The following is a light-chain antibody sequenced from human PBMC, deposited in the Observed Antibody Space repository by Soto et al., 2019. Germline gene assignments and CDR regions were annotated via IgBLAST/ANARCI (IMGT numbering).Light chain of an antibody. Sequence: NVLTQSPATLSLSPGERATLSCRASQSVRNDSLAWYQHLPGQTPRLLIFGASSRAADIQGRFSGSGSGTDSTITINSLDPEDSAVYFGHHYGFGADTFGQGTKLEIK. CDR1: QSVRNDS. CDR2: GAS. CDR3: HHYGFGADT. J-gene: IGKJ2*01. V-gene: IGKV3-20*01.